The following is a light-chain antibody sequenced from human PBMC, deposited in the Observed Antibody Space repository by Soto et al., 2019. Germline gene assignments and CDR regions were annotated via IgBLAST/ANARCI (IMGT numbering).Light chain of an antibody. Sequence: EIVLTQSPATLSLSPGERATLSCRASQSVANYLAWYQQTPGQAPRLLIYDTSKRATGIPARFSGSGSGTDFTLTINSLELEDFAIYYCQPRSNWPLTFGGGTKVEIK. V-gene: IGKV3-11*01. J-gene: IGKJ4*01. CDR1: QSVANY. CDR2: DTS. CDR3: QPRSNWPLT.